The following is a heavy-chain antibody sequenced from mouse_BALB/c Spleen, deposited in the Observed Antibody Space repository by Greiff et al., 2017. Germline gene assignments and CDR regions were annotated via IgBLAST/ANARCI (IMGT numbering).Heavy chain of an antibody. Sequence: QVQLKQSGPELVKPGASVKISCKASGYAFSSSWMNWVKQRPGQGLEWIGRIYPGDGDTNYNGKFKGKATLTADKSSSTAYMQLSSLTSVDSAVYFCAREGLLRRYAMDYWGQGTSVTVSS. J-gene: IGHJ4*01. D-gene: IGHD2-3*01. CDR3: AREGLLRRYAMDY. V-gene: IGHV1-82*01. CDR2: IYPGDGDT. CDR1: GYAFSSSW.